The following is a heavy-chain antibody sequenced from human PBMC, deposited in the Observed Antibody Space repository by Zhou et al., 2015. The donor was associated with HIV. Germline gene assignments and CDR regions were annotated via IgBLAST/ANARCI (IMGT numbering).Heavy chain of an antibody. Sequence: QVQLVQSGAEVKKPGSSVKVSCKASGGTFSSYAISWVRQAPGQGLEWMGGIIPIFGTANYAQKFQGRVTITADESTSTAYMELSSLRSEDTAVYYCAREAQGTIFGVVSSYYMDVWGKGTTVTVSS. D-gene: IGHD3-3*01. J-gene: IGHJ6*03. V-gene: IGHV1-69*01. CDR2: IIPIFGTA. CDR3: AREAQGTIFGVVSSYYMDV. CDR1: GGTFSSYA.